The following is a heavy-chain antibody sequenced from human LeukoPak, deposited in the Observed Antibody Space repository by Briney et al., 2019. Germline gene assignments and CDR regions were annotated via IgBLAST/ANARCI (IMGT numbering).Heavy chain of an antibody. CDR3: VPTGTTTSVFDY. D-gene: IGHD1-7*01. Sequence: QPGRSLRLSCAASGFTFSSYGMHWVRQAPGKGLEWVAVIWYDGSNKYYADSVNGRFTIPRDNSKNTLYLQMNSLRAEDTAVYYCVPTGTTTSVFDYWGQGTLVTVSS. J-gene: IGHJ4*02. CDR1: GFTFSSYG. V-gene: IGHV3-33*01. CDR2: IWYDGSNK.